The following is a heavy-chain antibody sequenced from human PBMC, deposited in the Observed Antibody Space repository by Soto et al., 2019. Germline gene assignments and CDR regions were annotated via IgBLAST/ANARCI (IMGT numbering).Heavy chain of an antibody. Sequence: ASVETSCKASGYTFTGYYMHWVRQAPGQGLEWMGWINPNSGGTNYAQKFQGRVNMTRDTSISTAYMELSRLRSDATAVYYCARDFEGSGEVREACWGQGTMVTVSS. CDR2: INPNSGGT. V-gene: IGHV1-2*02. D-gene: IGHD6-19*01. CDR1: GYTFTGYY. CDR3: ARDFEGSGEVREAC. J-gene: IGHJ4*02.